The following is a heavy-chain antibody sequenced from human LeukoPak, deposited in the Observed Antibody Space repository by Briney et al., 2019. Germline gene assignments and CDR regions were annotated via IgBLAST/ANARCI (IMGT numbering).Heavy chain of an antibody. CDR3: AKAGYGSGSYLRYYYYGMDV. Sequence: SGPTLVKPTQTLTLTCTLSGLSLNTAGVGVGWIRQPPGKALEWLALIYWDDDKRYNPSLKTRLTITKDTSKNQVVLTVTNMDPVDTATYYCAKAGYGSGSYLRYYYYGMDVWGQGTTVTVSS. J-gene: IGHJ6*02. D-gene: IGHD3-10*01. CDR2: IYWDDDK. V-gene: IGHV2-5*02. CDR1: GLSLNTAGVG.